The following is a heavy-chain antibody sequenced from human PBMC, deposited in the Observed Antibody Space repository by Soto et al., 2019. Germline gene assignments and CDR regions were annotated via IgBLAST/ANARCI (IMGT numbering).Heavy chain of an antibody. D-gene: IGHD3-3*01. CDR1: GFTVSSNH. CDR3: ARAAPYYDFWSGYVDP. Sequence: PGGSLRLSCAASGFTVSSNHMSWVRQAPGKGLEWVSVIDKDGTTYYADSVKGRFIISRDNSKNTLYLQMNSVRAEDTALYYCARAAPYYDFWSGYVDPWGQGTLVTVSS. CDR2: IDKDGTT. V-gene: IGHV3-66*01. J-gene: IGHJ5*02.